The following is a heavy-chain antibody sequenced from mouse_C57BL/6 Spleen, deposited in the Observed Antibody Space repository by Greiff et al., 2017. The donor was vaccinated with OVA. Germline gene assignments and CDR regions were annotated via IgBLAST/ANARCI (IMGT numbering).Heavy chain of an antibody. CDR1: GFSLTSYG. CDR2: IWSDGST. J-gene: IGHJ1*03. CDR3: ARNGYGTTGWYFDV. V-gene: IGHV2-6*02. Sequence: VKVEESGPGLVAPSQSLSITCTVSGFSLTSYGVHWVRQPPGKGLEWLVVIWSDGSTTYNSALKSRQSISKDNSTSKVFLKMNSLQTDDTAVYYCARNGYGTTGWYFDVWGTGTTVTVSS. D-gene: IGHD1-1*01.